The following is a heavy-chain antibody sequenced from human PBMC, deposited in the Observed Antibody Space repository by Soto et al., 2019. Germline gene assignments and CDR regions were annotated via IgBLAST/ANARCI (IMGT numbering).Heavy chain of an antibody. J-gene: IGHJ6*02. CDR2: IYYSGST. Sequence: SQTLSLTCTVSGGSISSYYWSWIRQPPGKGLEWIGYIYYSGSTNYNPSLKSRVTISVDTSKNQFSLKLSSVTAADTAVYYCARGESSSSWYEGAYYYYGMDVWGQGTTVTVSS. D-gene: IGHD6-13*01. CDR3: ARGESSSSWYEGAYYYYGMDV. CDR1: GGSISSYY. V-gene: IGHV4-59*01.